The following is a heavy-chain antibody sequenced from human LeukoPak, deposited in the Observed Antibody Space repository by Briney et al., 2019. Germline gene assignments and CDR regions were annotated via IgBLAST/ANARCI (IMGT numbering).Heavy chain of an antibody. V-gene: IGHV3-48*03. Sequence: GGSLRLSCAASGFTFSSYEMNWVRQAPGKGLEWVSYISSSGSTIYYADSVKGRFTISRDNAKNSLYLQMNSLRAEDTAVYYCASVLLYYYYMDVWGKGTTVTVSS. CDR2: ISSSGSTI. CDR1: GFTFSSYE. D-gene: IGHD3-10*01. J-gene: IGHJ6*03. CDR3: ASVLLYYYYMDV.